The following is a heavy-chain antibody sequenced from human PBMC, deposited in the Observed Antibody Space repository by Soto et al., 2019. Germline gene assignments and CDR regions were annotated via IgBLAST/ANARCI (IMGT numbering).Heavy chain of an antibody. Sequence: KASETLSLTCAVSGGSIDSAAYSLAWIRQPPGKGLEWIGYVSHRGTAYSIPSLKGRLTLSMDSSQTQFSLKLTSVTAADSAVYYCARIHWSQSSLDYWGRGVLVTV. CDR1: GGSIDSAAYS. CDR2: VSHRGTA. J-gene: IGHJ4*02. CDR3: ARIHWSQSSLDY. D-gene: IGHD6-19*01. V-gene: IGHV4-30-2*01.